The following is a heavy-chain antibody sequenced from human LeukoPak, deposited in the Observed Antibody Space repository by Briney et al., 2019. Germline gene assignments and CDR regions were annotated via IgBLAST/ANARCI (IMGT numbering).Heavy chain of an antibody. CDR3: AKDQYASVVVDVFFDY. CDR2: IKQDGSEK. J-gene: IGHJ4*02. V-gene: IGHV3-7*03. CDR1: GFTFISYW. D-gene: IGHD2-15*01. Sequence: GGSLRLSCAASGFTFISYWMSWVRQAPGKGLEWVANIKQDGSEKYYVDSVKGRFTISRDNAKNSLYLQMNSLRTEDTAFYYCAKDQYASVVVDVFFDYWGQGTLVTVSS.